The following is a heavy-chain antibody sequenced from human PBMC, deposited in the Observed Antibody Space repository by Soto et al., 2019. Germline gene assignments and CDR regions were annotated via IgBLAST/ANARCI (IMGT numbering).Heavy chain of an antibody. J-gene: IGHJ4*02. CDR3: ARLIMVRGVLYFDY. CDR2: IYYSGST. V-gene: IGHV4-39*01. Sequence: TSETLCLSCTVSWGSISSSGDYWGWIRQPPGKGLEWIGSIYYSGSTYYNPSLKSRVTISVDTSKNQFSLKLSSVTAADTAVYYCARLIMVRGVLYFDYWGQGTLVTVSS. CDR1: WGSISSSGDY. D-gene: IGHD3-10*01.